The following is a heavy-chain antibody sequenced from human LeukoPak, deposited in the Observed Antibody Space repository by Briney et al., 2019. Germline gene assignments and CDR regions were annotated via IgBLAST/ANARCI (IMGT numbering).Heavy chain of an antibody. CDR3: ARDDLAAAAVDY. CDR2: ITSSGSTV. J-gene: IGHJ4*02. Sequence: PGVSLRLSCAASGFTFSDYYMSWIRQAPGKGLEWVSYITSSGSTVYYAESVKGRFTFSRDNAKNSLYLQMNSLRADDTAVYYCARDDLAAAAVDYWGQGTLVTVSS. D-gene: IGHD6-13*01. CDR1: GFTFSDYY. V-gene: IGHV3-11*01.